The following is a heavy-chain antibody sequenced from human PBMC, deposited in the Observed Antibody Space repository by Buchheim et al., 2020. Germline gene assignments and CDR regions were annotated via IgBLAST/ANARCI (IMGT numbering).Heavy chain of an antibody. D-gene: IGHD2/OR15-2a*01. V-gene: IGHV4-30-4*01. Sequence: QVQLQESGPGLVKPSQTLSLTCTVSGGSISSDDYYWSWIRQPPRKGLEWIGYIHYSGNTQYNPSLESRVTISVDTSKKQFSLNMRSATAADTAVYYCARSWAGELGYWGQGTL. CDR3: ARSWAGELGY. CDR1: GGSISSDDYY. J-gene: IGHJ4*02. CDR2: IHYSGNT.